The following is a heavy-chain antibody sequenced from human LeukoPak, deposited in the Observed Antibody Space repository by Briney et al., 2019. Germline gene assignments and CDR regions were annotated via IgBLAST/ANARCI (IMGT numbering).Heavy chain of an antibody. CDR3: ALVRGEVNY. V-gene: IGHV1-46*03. CDR1: GGTFSSYA. D-gene: IGHD3-10*01. CDR2: INPSGGST. J-gene: IGHJ4*02. Sequence: ASVKVSCKASGGTFSSYAISWVRQAPGQGLEWMGIINPSGGSTSYAQKFQGRVTMTRDTSTSTVYMELSSLRSEDTAVYYCALVRGEVNYWGQGTLVTVSS.